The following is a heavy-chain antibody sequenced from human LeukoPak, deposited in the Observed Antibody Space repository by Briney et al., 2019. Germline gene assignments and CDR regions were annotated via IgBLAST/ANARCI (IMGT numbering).Heavy chain of an antibody. Sequence: SVKVSCKASGFTFTSSAVQWVRQARGQRLEWIGWIVVGSGNTNYAQKFQERVTITRDMSTSTAYMELSSLRSEDTAVYYCAAPMTTVTAPAYLSYWYFDLWGRGTLVTVSS. J-gene: IGHJ2*01. CDR3: AAPMTTVTAPAYLSYWYFDL. CDR2: IVVGSGNT. CDR1: GFTFTSSA. D-gene: IGHD4-17*01. V-gene: IGHV1-58*01.